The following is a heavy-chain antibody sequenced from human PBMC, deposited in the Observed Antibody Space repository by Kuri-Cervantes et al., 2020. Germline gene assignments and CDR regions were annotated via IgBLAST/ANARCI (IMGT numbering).Heavy chain of an antibody. CDR2: IKQDGSEK. CDR1: GFTFSSYW. Sequence: GESLKISCVASGFTFSSYWMSWVRQAPGKGLEWVANIKQDGSEKYYVDSAKGRFTISRDNAKNSLYLQMNSLRAEDTAVYYCASQYSSSWYLTDWGQGTLVTVSS. CDR3: ASQYSSSWYLTD. J-gene: IGHJ4*02. V-gene: IGHV3-7*01. D-gene: IGHD6-13*01.